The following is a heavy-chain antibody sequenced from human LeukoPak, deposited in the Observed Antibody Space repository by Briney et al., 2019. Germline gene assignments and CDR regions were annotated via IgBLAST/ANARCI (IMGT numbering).Heavy chain of an antibody. CDR3: ATPSGWSQYYFDY. Sequence: PSETLSLTCTVSGGSISSSSYYWGWIRQPPGKGLEWIGSIYYSGSTYYNPSLKSRVTISVDTSKNQFSLKLSSVTAADTAVYYCATPSGWSQYYFDYWGQGTLVTVSS. V-gene: IGHV4-39*01. J-gene: IGHJ4*02. D-gene: IGHD6-19*01. CDR2: IYYSGST. CDR1: GGSISSSSYY.